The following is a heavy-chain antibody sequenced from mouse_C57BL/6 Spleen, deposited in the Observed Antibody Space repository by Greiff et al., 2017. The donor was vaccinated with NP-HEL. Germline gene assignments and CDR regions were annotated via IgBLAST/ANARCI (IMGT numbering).Heavy chain of an antibody. Sequence: EVKLEESGGGLVQPGGSLKLSCVASGFTFSNYWMNWVRQSPEKGLEWVAQIRLKSDNYATHYAESVKGRFTISRDDSKSSVYLQMNNLRAEDTGIYYCTGGVTTVVATDAMDYWGQGTSVTVSS. CDR3: TGGVTTVVATDAMDY. J-gene: IGHJ4*01. CDR1: GFTFSNYW. V-gene: IGHV6-3*01. CDR2: IRLKSDNYAT. D-gene: IGHD1-1*01.